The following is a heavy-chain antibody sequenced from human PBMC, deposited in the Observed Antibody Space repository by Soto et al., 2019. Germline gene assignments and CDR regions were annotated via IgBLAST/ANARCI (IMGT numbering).Heavy chain of an antibody. J-gene: IGHJ4*02. V-gene: IGHV3-30*18. D-gene: IGHD4-4*01. CDR3: AKAGAVTTWSGYYLDY. CDR2: ISYDGSNK. CDR1: GFTFSSYG. Sequence: PGGSLRLSCAASGFTFSSYGMHWVRQAPGKGLEWVAVISYDGSNKYYADSVKGRFTISRDNSKNTLYLQMNSLRAEDTAVYYCAKAGAVTTWSGYYLDYWGQGTLVTVSS.